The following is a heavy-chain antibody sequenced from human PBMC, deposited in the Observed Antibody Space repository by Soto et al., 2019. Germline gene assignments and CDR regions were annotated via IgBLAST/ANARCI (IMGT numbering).Heavy chain of an antibody. J-gene: IGHJ6*02. CDR3: ARSVGIDYYYYGMDV. V-gene: IGHV3-30-3*01. CDR1: GFTFSRYA. Sequence: PGGSLRLSCAASGFTFSRYAMHWVRQAPGKGLEWVAVISYDGSNKYYADSVKGRFTISRDNSKNTLYLQMNSLRTEDTAVYYCARSVGIDYYYYGMDVWGQGTTVTVSS. CDR2: ISYDGSNK. D-gene: IGHD1-26*01.